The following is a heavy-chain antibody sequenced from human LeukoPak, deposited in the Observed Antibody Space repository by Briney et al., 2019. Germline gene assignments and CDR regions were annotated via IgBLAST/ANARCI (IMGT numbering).Heavy chain of an antibody. CDR3: TRAQSYCTSTSCSADY. V-gene: IGHV1-46*01. J-gene: IGHJ4*02. Sequence: ASVKVSCKAFGYTFTTYYIHWVRQAPGQGLEWMEIINPSVGTTKSPDKFQGRVTMTRDTSTSTVYMELSGLGSDDTATYYCTRAQSYCTSTSCSADYWGQGTLVTVSS. CDR1: GYTFTTYY. CDR2: INPSVGTT. D-gene: IGHD2-2*01.